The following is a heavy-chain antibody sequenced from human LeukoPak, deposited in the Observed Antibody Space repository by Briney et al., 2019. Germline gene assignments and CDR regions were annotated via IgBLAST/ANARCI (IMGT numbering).Heavy chain of an antibody. CDR2: IDLNSGGT. CDR1: GYTFTAYY. CDR3: ARSPGYCNSASCYGWFDP. J-gene: IGHJ5*02. Sequence: ASVKVSCKASGYTFTAYYMHWVRQAPGQGLEWMGWIDLNSGGTNYAQKFQGRVTMTRDTSISTAYMELSRLKSDDTAVYYCARSPGYCNSASCYGWFDPWGRGTLVTVSS. V-gene: IGHV1-2*02. D-gene: IGHD2-2*01.